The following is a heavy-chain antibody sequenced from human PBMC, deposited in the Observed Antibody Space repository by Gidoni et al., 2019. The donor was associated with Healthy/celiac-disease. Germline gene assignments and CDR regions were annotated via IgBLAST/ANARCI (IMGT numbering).Heavy chain of an antibody. D-gene: IGHD3-10*01. CDR2: ICGSGGST. V-gene: IGHV3-23*01. J-gene: IGHJ4*02. Sequence: EVQLLESGGGLVQPGRSLRLSCAASGFTFSSYAMRWVRQAPGKGLEWVSAICGSGGSTYYADSVKGRFTISRDNSENTLYLQMNSLGAEDTAVYYCAKEDYYGSGSYYHYWGQGTLVTVSS. CDR3: AKEDYYGSGSYYHY. CDR1: GFTFSSYA.